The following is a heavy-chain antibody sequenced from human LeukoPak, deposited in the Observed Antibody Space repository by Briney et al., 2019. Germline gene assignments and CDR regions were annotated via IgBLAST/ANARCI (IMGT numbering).Heavy chain of an antibody. CDR1: GGSVSSYY. Sequence: SETLSLTCTVSGGSVSSYYWSWIRQPAGKGLEWIGRLYTSGSTNYNPSLKSRVTMSVDTSKNQFSLKLSSVTAADTAVYYCARDRLGYCSGGSCYLGYYFDYWGQGTLVTVSS. CDR3: ARDRLGYCSGGSCYLGYYFDY. J-gene: IGHJ4*02. V-gene: IGHV4-4*07. D-gene: IGHD2-15*01. CDR2: LYTSGST.